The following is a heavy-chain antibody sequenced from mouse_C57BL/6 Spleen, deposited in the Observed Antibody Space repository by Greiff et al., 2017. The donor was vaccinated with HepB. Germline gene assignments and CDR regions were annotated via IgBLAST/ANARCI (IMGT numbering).Heavy chain of an antibody. CDR1: GYTFTSYW. Sequence: VQLQQSGAELVKPGASVKLSCKASGYTFTSYWMHWVKQRPGQGLEWIGMIHPNSGSTNYNEKFKSKATLTVEKSSSTAYMQLSSLTSEEAAFYYCARGYYSNYEDAMDYWGQGTSVTVSS. D-gene: IGHD2-5*01. CDR2: IHPNSGST. V-gene: IGHV1-64*01. CDR3: ARGYYSNYEDAMDY. J-gene: IGHJ4*01.